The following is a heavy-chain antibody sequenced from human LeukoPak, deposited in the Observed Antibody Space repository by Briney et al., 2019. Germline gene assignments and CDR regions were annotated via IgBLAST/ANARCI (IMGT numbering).Heavy chain of an antibody. D-gene: IGHD3-9*01. CDR1: GGSFSGYH. CDR2: INHSGST. J-gene: IGHJ4*02. V-gene: IGHV4-34*01. Sequence: SETLSLTCAVYGGSFSGYHWSWIRQPPGKGLEWIGEINHSGSTNYNPSLKSRVTISVDTSKNQFSLKLSSVTAADTAVYYCAREQILRYFDWLTFSTYFDYWGQGTLVTVSS. CDR3: AREQILRYFDWLTFSTYFDY.